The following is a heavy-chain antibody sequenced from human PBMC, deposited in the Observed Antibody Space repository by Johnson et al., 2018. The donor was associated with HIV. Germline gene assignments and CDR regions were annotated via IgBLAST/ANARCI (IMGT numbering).Heavy chain of an antibody. CDR1: GFTFSSYG. Sequence: QVQLVESGGGVVQPGRSLRLSCAASGFTFSSYGMHWVRQAPGKGLEWVAVISYDGSNKYYADSVKGRFTISRDDSKNTLYLQMNSLKTEDTAVYYCTSYSSGWPGGAFDIWGQGTMVTVSS. CDR3: TSYSSGWPGGAFDI. J-gene: IGHJ3*02. D-gene: IGHD6-19*01. CDR2: ISYDGSNK. V-gene: IGHV3-30*03.